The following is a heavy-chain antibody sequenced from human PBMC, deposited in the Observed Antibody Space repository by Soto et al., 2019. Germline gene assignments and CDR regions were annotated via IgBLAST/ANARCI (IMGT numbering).Heavy chain of an antibody. CDR1: GYTFTSYD. V-gene: IGHV1-8*01. CDR3: AGEVAVRFEL. D-gene: IGHD6-19*01. CDR2: MNPNSGNT. Sequence: QVQLVQSGAEVKKPGASVKVSCKASGYTFTSYDINWVRQATGQGLEWMGWMNPNSGNTGYAQKFQGRVTMTSNTSLKTAYKELRSLKTGDTAVYYCAGEVAVRFELWGQGTLVIV. J-gene: IGHJ5*02.